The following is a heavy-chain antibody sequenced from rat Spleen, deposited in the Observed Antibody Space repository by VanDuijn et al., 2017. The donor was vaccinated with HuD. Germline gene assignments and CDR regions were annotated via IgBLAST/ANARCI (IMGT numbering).Heavy chain of an antibody. J-gene: IGHJ2*01. Sequence: EVQLVESDGGLVQPGRSLKLSCAASGFTFSDYYMAWVRQAPTKGLEWVASISPGGGNTYYRDSVKGRFTISRDNAKSTLYLQMDSLRSEDTATYYCARHDDTMMVIPDYFDYWGQGVMVTVSS. D-gene: IGHD1-12*03. CDR2: ISPGGGNT. CDR1: GFTFSDYY. CDR3: ARHDDTMMVIPDYFDY. V-gene: IGHV5-25*01.